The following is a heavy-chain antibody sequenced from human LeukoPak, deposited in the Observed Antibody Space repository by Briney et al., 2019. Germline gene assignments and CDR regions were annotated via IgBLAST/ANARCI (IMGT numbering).Heavy chain of an antibody. CDR1: GGSVSSGSFY. Sequence: PSETLSLTCTVSGGSVSSGSFYWSWIRQPPGKGLEWIGYIYYSGSTNCNPSLKSRVTISVDTSKNQFSLKLSSVTAADTAVYYCARGYSYGLNFGYWGQGTLVTVSS. D-gene: IGHD5-18*01. V-gene: IGHV4-61*01. CDR2: IYYSGST. CDR3: ARGYSYGLNFGY. J-gene: IGHJ4*02.